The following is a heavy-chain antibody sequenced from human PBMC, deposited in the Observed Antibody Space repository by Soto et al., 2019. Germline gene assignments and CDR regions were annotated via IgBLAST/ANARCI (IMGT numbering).Heavy chain of an antibody. V-gene: IGHV4-31*03. CDR1: GGSISSGGYY. Sequence: SETLSLTCTVSGGSISSGGYYWSWIRQYPGKGLEWIGYIFYRGSTYYNPSLKSRVTISVDTSQNQFSLKLSSVTAADTAVYYCARAGTAMVTYYGMDVWGQGTTVTVSS. J-gene: IGHJ6*02. CDR2: IFYRGST. D-gene: IGHD5-18*01. CDR3: ARAGTAMVTYYGMDV.